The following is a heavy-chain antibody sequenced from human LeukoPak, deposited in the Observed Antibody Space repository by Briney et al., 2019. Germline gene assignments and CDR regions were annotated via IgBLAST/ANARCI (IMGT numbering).Heavy chain of an antibody. Sequence: GGSLRLSCAASGFTFSSYSMNWVRQAPGKGLEWVSSISSSSSYIYYADSVKGRFTISRDNAKNSLYLQMNSLRAEDTAVYYCARNHYDILTGYCYDYWGQGTLVTASS. CDR3: ARNHYDILTGYCYDY. CDR1: GFTFSSYS. J-gene: IGHJ4*02. D-gene: IGHD3-9*01. CDR2: ISSSSSYI. V-gene: IGHV3-21*01.